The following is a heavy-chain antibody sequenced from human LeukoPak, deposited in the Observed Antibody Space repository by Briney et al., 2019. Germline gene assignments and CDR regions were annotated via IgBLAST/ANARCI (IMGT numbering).Heavy chain of an antibody. J-gene: IGHJ3*02. CDR3: ARIVGAVAPHAFDI. V-gene: IGHV1-18*01. CDR2: ISAYNGNT. D-gene: IGHD2-15*01. Sequence: ASVKVSCKASGYTFTSYGISWVRRAPGQGLEWMGWISAYNGNTNYAQKLQGRVTMTTDTSTSTAYMELRSLRSEDTAVYYCARIVGAVAPHAFDIWGQGTMVTVSS. CDR1: GYTFTSYG.